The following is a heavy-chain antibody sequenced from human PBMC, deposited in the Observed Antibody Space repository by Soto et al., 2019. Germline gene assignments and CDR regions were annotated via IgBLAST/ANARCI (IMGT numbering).Heavy chain of an antibody. V-gene: IGHV4-34*01. D-gene: IGHD4-4*01. CDR2: INHSGST. J-gene: IGHJ6*02. CDR3: ARSLWFYSMDYYYGMDV. CDR1: GGSFSGYY. Sequence: SETLSLTCAVYGGSFSGYYWSWIRQPPGKGLEWIGEINHSGSTNYNPSLKSRVTISVDTSKNQFSLKLSSVTAADTAVYYCARSLWFYSMDYYYGMDVWGQGTTVTVSS.